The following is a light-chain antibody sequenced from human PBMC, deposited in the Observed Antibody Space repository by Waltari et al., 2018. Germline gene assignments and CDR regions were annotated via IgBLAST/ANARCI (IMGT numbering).Light chain of an antibody. CDR1: QSFTRE. CDR2: GVS. V-gene: IGKV3-15*01. J-gene: IGKJ2*01. CDR3: SQYNDWPYT. Sequence: EIVMTQSPATLSVSPGDRATLSCRDSQSFTRELSWYQQKPGQVPRLLIYGVSTRATGIPARFSGSGSGTEFTLNISSLQSEDSAVYYCSQYNDWPYTFGQGTKLELQ.